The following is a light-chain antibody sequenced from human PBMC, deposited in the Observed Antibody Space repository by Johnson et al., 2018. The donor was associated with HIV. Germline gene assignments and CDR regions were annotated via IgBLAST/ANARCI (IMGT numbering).Light chain of an antibody. CDR1: SSNVGNNY. CDR2: EKN. Sequence: QSVLTQPPSVSAAPGQKVTISCSGTSSNVGNNYVSWYQQFPGTAPKLLIYEKNKRPSGIPDRFSASKSGTSATLAITGLQTGDEADYYCGTWDSNLSAEVFGTGTKVTVL. J-gene: IGLJ1*01. V-gene: IGLV1-51*02. CDR3: GTWDSNLSAEV.